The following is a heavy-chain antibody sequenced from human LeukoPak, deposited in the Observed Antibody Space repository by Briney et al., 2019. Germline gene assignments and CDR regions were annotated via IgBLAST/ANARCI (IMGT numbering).Heavy chain of an antibody. V-gene: IGHV1-46*03. Sequence: ASVKVSCKASGYTFTSYYMHWVRQAPGQGLEWMGIINPSGGSTSYAQKFQGRVTMTRDTSTSTVYMELSSLRSEDTAVYYCARAIGVVPAATPAYYYYYMDVWRKGTTVTVSS. CDR2: INPSGGST. D-gene: IGHD2-2*01. CDR1: GYTFTSYY. J-gene: IGHJ6*03. CDR3: ARAIGVVPAATPAYYYYYMDV.